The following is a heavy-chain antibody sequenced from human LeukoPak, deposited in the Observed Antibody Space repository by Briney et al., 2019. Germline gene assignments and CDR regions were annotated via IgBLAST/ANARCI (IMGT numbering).Heavy chain of an antibody. Sequence: GGSLRLSCAASGFTFSSYWMSWVRQAPGKGLEWVSSISSSSSYIYYADSVKGRFTISRDNAKNSLYLQMNSLRAEDTAVYYCARLEGGDDAFDIWGQGTMVTVSS. J-gene: IGHJ3*02. D-gene: IGHD2-21*01. V-gene: IGHV3-21*01. CDR1: GFTFSSYW. CDR2: ISSSSSYI. CDR3: ARLEGGDDAFDI.